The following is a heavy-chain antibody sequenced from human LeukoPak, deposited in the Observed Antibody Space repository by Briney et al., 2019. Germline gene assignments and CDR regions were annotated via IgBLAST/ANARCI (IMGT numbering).Heavy chain of an antibody. V-gene: IGHV3-21*01. CDR2: ISGESSYI. CDR3: AREVGSGGWYFDL. D-gene: IGHD3-10*01. J-gene: IGHJ2*01. Sequence: PGGSLRLSCAASGFTFSYYSMTWVRQAPGRGPEWVSSISGESSYIYYADSLKGRFTISRDNAKNSLYLQMDSLTVEDTAVYYCAREVGSGGWYFDLWGRGTLVTVSS. CDR1: GFTFSYYS.